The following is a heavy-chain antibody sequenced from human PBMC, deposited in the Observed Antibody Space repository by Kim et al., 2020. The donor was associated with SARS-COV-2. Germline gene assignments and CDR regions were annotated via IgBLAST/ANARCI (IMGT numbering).Heavy chain of an antibody. V-gene: IGHV3-48*02. Sequence: GGSLRLSCGASGFTFGSYGMNWVRQAPGKGLEWVSYITSSSTTIFYADSVKGRFTMSRDNAKNSLYLQMNSLRDEDTAVYYCARDFTGGSGGDSDGMDVWGQGTTVTVSS. D-gene: IGHD3-10*01. J-gene: IGHJ6*02. CDR1: GFTFGSYG. CDR2: ITSSSTTI. CDR3: ARDFTGGSGGDSDGMDV.